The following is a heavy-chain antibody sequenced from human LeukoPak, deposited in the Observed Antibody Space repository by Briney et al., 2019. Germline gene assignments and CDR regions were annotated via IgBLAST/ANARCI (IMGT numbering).Heavy chain of an antibody. D-gene: IGHD3-22*01. CDR1: GFTFSNYW. J-gene: IGHJ4*02. V-gene: IGHV3-30*02. Sequence: GGSLRLSCAASGFTFSNYWMTWVRQAPGKGLEWVAFIRYDGSNKYYADSVKGRFTISRDNSRNTLYLQMNSLRAEDTAVYYCAKAPSYYDSSGSDYWGQGTLVTVSS. CDR3: AKAPSYYDSSGSDY. CDR2: IRYDGSNK.